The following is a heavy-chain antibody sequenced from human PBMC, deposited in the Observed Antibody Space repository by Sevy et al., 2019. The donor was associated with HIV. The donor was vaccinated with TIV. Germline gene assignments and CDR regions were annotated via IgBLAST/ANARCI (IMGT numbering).Heavy chain of an antibody. J-gene: IGHJ1*01. CDR2: FKSNTDGGTT. V-gene: IGHV3-15*01. CDR3: TTGGSLFQH. CDR1: GFTFSNVW. Sequence: GGSLRLSCVASGFTFSNVWMSWVRQAPGKGLERVGHFKSNTDGGTTDYAAPVRGRFTISRDDSKNTLYLQMNSLKTEDTSVYYCTTGGSLFQHWGQGTLVNVSS. D-gene: IGHD3-16*01.